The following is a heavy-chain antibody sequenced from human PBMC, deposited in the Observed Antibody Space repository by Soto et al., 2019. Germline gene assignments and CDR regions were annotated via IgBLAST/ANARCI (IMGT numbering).Heavy chain of an antibody. D-gene: IGHD2-2*01. CDR1: GYTFTSYD. V-gene: IGHV1-8*01. Sequence: ASVKVSCKASGYTFTSYDINWVRQATGQGLEWMGWMNPNSGNTGYAQKFQGRVTMTRNTSISTAYMELSSLRSDDTAVYYCARGNYCSTTSCYHYNWFDPWGQGTLVTVSS. J-gene: IGHJ5*02. CDR2: MNPNSGNT. CDR3: ARGNYCSTTSCYHYNWFDP.